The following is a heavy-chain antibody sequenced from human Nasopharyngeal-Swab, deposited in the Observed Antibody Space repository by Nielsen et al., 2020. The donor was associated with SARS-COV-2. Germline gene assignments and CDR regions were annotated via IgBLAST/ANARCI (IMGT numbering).Heavy chain of an antibody. D-gene: IGHD3-22*01. CDR2: ISAYNGNT. J-gene: IGHJ6*02. CDR3: AKDLDDSSAYPHYGMDV. V-gene: IGHV1-18*01. Sequence: WVRQAPGQGLEWMGWISAYNGNTNYAQKLQGRVTMTTDTSTSTAYMELRSLRAEDTAVYYCAKDLDDSSAYPHYGMDVWGQGATVTVSS.